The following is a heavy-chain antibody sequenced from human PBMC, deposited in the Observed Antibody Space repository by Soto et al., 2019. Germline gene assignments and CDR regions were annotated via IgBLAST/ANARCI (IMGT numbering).Heavy chain of an antibody. CDR3: SKDMPLGY. V-gene: IGHV3-66*01. J-gene: IGHJ4*02. D-gene: IGHD2-2*01. Sequence: EVQLVESGGGLVQPGGSLRLSCTVSGFTVSSTYVSWVRQSPGEGLEWLSVIYIGGDTFYGDSVKGRFTTSRDTSKNMFFLQMNSLRVEDTAVYYCSKDMPLGYWGQGTLVTVSS. CDR1: GFTVSSTY. CDR2: IYIGGDT.